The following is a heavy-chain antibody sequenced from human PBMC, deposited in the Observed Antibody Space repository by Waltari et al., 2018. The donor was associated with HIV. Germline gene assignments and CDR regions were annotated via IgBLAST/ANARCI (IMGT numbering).Heavy chain of an antibody. CDR2: IMSKADGGTT. CDR1: GFTFSDAW. J-gene: IGHJ4*02. D-gene: IGHD2-2*01. CDR3: TKDRGGCSSVSCFASDY. Sequence: EEQLVESGGGLVKPGESLRLSCAVSGFTFSDAWLNWVRQAPGKGVGWVGRIMSKADGGTTVYAAPVRGRFTISRDDSESTLYLQMNSLKTEDTAVYYCTKDRGGCSSVSCFASDYWGRGTLVTVSS. V-gene: IGHV3-15*01.